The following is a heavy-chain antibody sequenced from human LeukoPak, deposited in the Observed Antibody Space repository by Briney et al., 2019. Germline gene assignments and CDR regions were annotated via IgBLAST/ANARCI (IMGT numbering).Heavy chain of an antibody. D-gene: IGHD6-19*01. J-gene: IGHJ4*02. Sequence: GGSLRLSCAASGFSFSAYWMTWVRQAPGTGLEWVANINPAGNAIYYGDPAKGRFTISRDNAKNLVYLQMNSLRAEDTAVYYCGRFGYVAGLDLWGQGTLVTVSS. CDR3: GRFGYVAGLDL. V-gene: IGHV3-7*01. CDR2: INPAGNAI. CDR1: GFSFSAYW.